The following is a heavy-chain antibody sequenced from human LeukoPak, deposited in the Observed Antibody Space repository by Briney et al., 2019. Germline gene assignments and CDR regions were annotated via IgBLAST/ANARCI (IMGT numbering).Heavy chain of an antibody. CDR3: ARQGGWGFGSYLDY. D-gene: IGHD7-27*01. V-gene: IGHV4-39*01. J-gene: IGHJ4*02. Sequence: SETLSLTCTVSGGSISSSDYYWDWIRQPPGKGLESIGSIYYSGSTYYNPSLQSRVTISLDTSKNQFSLKLSSVTAADTAVYYCARQGGWGFGSYLDYWGQGTLVTVSS. CDR2: IYYSGST. CDR1: GGSISSSDYY.